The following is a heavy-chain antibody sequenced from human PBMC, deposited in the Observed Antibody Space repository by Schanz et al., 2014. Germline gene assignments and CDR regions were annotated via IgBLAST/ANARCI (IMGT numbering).Heavy chain of an antibody. D-gene: IGHD5-12*01. CDR2: ISGSGSTT. CDR1: GFTFASYA. Sequence: EVQLVESGGGLVQPGGSLRLSCAASGFTFASYAMSWVRQAPGKGLEWVSGISGSGSTTYHADSVKGRFTISRDNSKDTLYLEMNSLRAEDTAVYFCARDGGRDGYNLAFDVWGQGTLVTVSS. CDR3: ARDGGRDGYNLAFDV. V-gene: IGHV3-23*04. J-gene: IGHJ3*01.